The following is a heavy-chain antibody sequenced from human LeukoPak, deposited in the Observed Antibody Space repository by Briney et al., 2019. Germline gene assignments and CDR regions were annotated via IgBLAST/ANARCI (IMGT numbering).Heavy chain of an antibody. V-gene: IGHV3-21*01. Sequence: GGSLRLSCAASGFTFSSYSMNWVRQAPGKGLEWVSSISSSSSYIYYADSVKGRFTISRDNAKNSLYLQMNSLRAEDTAVYYCAIGGDYVWGSYRYTHYWGQGTLVTVSS. J-gene: IGHJ4*02. CDR1: GFTFSSYS. CDR3: AIGGDYVWGSYRYTHY. CDR2: ISSSSSYI. D-gene: IGHD3-16*02.